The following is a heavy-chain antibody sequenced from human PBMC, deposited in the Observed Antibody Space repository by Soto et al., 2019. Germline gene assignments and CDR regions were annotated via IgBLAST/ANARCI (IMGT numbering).Heavy chain of an antibody. CDR2: INSDGSST. CDR1: GFTFSSYW. J-gene: IGHJ3*02. V-gene: IGHV3-74*01. CDR3: AEVTGISDAFDI. D-gene: IGHD7-27*01. Sequence: GESLKISCAASGFTFSSYWMHWVRQAPGKGLEWVSRINSDGSSTSYADSVKGRFTISRDNAKNTLYLQMNSLRAEDTAVYYCAEVTGISDAFDIWGQGTMVTVSS.